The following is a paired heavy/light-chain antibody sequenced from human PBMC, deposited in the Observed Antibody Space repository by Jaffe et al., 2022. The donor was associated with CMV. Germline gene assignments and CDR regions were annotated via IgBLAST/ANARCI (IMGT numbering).Light chain of an antibody. CDR1: SSDIGSYNL. CDR3: CSYAGSSTWV. V-gene: IGLV2-23*02. J-gene: IGLJ3*02. Sequence: QSALTQPASVSGSPGQSITISCTGTSSDIGSYNLVAWYQQHPGKAPKLMLYEVTKRPSGVSNRFSGSRSDNTASLTISGLQAEDEADYHCCSYAGSSTWVFGGGTKLTVL. CDR2: EVT.
Heavy chain of an antibody. CDR3: ARKSLGEGYYFNGAFDI. D-gene: IGHD3-10*01. J-gene: IGHJ3*02. Sequence: EVLLVESGGGLVQPGGSLRLSCAASGFNVSSSYMNWVRQAPGKGLEWLSVLYRGGLTYYTDSVKGRFTISRDNSENTLYLQMNNLRVEDTAVYYCARKSLGEGYYFNGAFDIWGLGTKVTVSS. CDR1: GFNVSSSY. CDR2: LYRGGLT. V-gene: IGHV3-66*01.